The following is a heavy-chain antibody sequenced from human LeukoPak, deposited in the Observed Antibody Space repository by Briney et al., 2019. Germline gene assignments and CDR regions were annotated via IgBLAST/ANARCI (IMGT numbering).Heavy chain of an antibody. J-gene: IGHJ4*02. CDR1: GFTFSSYA. CDR2: IWYDGSNK. CDR3: ARGSLEDYYDSSSLFDY. V-gene: IGHV3-33*08. D-gene: IGHD3-22*01. Sequence: PGGSLRLSCAASGFTFSSYAMHWVRQAPGKGLEWVAVIWYDGSNKYYADSVKGRFTISRDNSKNTLYLQMNSLRAEDTAVYYCARGSLEDYYDSSSLFDYWGQGTLVTVSS.